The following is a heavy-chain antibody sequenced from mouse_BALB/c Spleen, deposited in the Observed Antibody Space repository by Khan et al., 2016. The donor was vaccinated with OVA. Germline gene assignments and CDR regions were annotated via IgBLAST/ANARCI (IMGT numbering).Heavy chain of an antibody. V-gene: IGHV1S135*01. CDR1: GYSFTSYY. Sequence: VQLMQSGPELMKPGASVKISCKASGYSFTSYYIHWVMQSHGKSLEWIGYIYPFSGGTTYNHNFKGKATLTVDNSSSTAYLHLSNLTSEDSAVYYCTRHGNVAWFTYWGQGTVVTVSA. CDR2: IYPFSGGT. D-gene: IGHD2-1*01. CDR3: TRHGNVAWFTY. J-gene: IGHJ3*01.